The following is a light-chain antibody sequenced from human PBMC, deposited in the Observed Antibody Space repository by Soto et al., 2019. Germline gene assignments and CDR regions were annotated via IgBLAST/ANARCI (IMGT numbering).Light chain of an antibody. CDR2: EAS. CDR1: QSISRW. Sequence: DIQMTQTPSTLSASVGDRVTITCRASQSISRWLAWYQQKPGKAPKFLIYEASNRATGIPARFSGSGSGTDFTLTISSLEPEDFAVYYCQQRSNWPITFGQGRLLEVK. CDR3: QQRSNWPIT. V-gene: IGKV1-5*01. J-gene: IGKJ5*01.